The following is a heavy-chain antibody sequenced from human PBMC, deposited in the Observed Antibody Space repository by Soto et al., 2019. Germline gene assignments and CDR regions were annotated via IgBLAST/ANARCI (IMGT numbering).Heavy chain of an antibody. J-gene: IGHJ4*02. V-gene: IGHV4-39*01. CDR2: IYYSGST. CDR1: GGSISSSSYY. D-gene: IGHD1-7*01. CDR3: ARALDVNSGY. Sequence: SETLSLTCTVSGGSISSSSYYWGWIRQPPGKGLEWIGSIYYSGSTYYNPSLKSRVTISVDTSKNQFSLKLSSVTAADTAVYYCARALDVNSGYWGQGTLVTVSS.